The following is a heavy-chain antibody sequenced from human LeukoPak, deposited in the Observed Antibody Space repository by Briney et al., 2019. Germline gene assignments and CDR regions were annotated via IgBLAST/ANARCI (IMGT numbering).Heavy chain of an antibody. CDR3: ARDRYCSGGSCYSAVWFI. J-gene: IGHJ4*02. D-gene: IGHD2-15*01. Sequence: GGSLRLSCAASGFTFSSYWMSWVRQAPGKGLEWVSSISSSSSYIYYADSVKGRFTISRDNAKNSLYLQMNSLRAEDTAAYYCARDRYCSGGSCYSAVWFIWGQGTLVTVSS. CDR2: ISSSSSYI. V-gene: IGHV3-21*01. CDR1: GFTFSSYW.